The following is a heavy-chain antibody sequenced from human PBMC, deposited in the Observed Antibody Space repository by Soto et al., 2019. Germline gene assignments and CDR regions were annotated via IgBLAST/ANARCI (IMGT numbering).Heavy chain of an antibody. J-gene: IGHJ4*02. D-gene: IGHD1-26*01. CDR1: SHSLSSGFF. CDR3: ARDTNSLDS. Sequence: PSETLSLTCSVSSHSLSSGFFWGWIRQPPGKGLEWIGSIFHTGDTYYSPSLKSRTTLSVDTAKNQFSLTLTSLTAADTAIYYCARDTNSLDSWGLGTLVTV. CDR2: IFHTGDT. V-gene: IGHV4-38-2*02.